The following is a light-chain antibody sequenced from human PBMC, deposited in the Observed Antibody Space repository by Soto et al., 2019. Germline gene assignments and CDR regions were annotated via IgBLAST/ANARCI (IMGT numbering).Light chain of an antibody. Sequence: QSALTQPASVSGSPGQSVTISCTGTSSDVGAYNFVSWYQQFPGKAPKLIIYDVSNRPSGVSDRFSGSKSGNTASLIISGLRAEDEADYYCSSQAGSSTVLFGGGTKVTVL. CDR2: DVS. CDR1: SSDVGAYNF. CDR3: SSQAGSSTVL. J-gene: IGLJ2*01. V-gene: IGLV2-14*01.